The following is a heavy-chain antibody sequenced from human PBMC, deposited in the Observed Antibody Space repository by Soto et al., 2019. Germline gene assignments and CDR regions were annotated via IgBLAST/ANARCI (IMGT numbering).Heavy chain of an antibody. CDR2: INPNSGGT. D-gene: IGHD3-22*01. CDR1: GYTFTGYY. J-gene: IGHJ6*02. V-gene: IGHV1-2*04. Sequence: ASVKVSCKASGYTFTGYYMHWVRQAPGQGLEWMGWINPNSGGTNYAQKFQGWVTMTRDTSISTAYMELSRLRSDDTAVYYCASGLQLDSSGYYIFGMDVWGQGTTVTVS. CDR3: ASGLQLDSSGYYIFGMDV.